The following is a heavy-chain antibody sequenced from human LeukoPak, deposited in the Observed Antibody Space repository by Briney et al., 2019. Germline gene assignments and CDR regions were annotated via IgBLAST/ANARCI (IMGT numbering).Heavy chain of an antibody. D-gene: IGHD3-22*01. CDR1: GGSISSYY. CDR3: ARLRALSYYDSSGDLYYFEY. Sequence: SETLSLTCTVSGGSISSYYWGWLRQPPGKGLEWIGFIYYSGITDYNPSLKSRVTISVDTSQNQFSLKLTSATAADTAVYYCARLRALSYYDSSGDLYYFEYWGQGTLVTVSS. J-gene: IGHJ4*02. V-gene: IGHV4-59*01. CDR2: IYYSGIT.